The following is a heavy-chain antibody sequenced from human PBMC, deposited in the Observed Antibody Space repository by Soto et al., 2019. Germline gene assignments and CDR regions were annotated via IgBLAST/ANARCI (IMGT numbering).Heavy chain of an antibody. CDR3: AADGYCSGGSCYEYDYGMDV. D-gene: IGHD2-15*01. V-gene: IGHV1-58*01. CDR2: IVVGSGNT. J-gene: IGHJ6*02. Sequence: SVKVSCKASGFTFTSSAVQWVRQARGRRLEWIGWIVVGSGNTNYAQKFQERVTITRDMSTSTAYMELSSLRSEDTAVYYCAADGYCSGGSCYEYDYGMDVWGQGTTVTVSS. CDR1: GFTFTSSA.